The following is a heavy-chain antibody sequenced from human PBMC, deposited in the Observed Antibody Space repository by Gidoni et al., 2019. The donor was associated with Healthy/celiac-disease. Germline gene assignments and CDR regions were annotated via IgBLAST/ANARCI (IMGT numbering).Heavy chain of an antibody. D-gene: IGHD3-9*01. CDR2: ISYDGRNK. Sequence: QVQLVESGGGVVQPGRSLRLSCAASAFTFSSYAMHWVCQAPGKGLEWVAVISYDGRNKYYAESVKGRFTIPRDNSKNTLYLQMNSLRAEDTAVYYCARGNYDILTGYYPGGDYWGQGTLVTVSS. J-gene: IGHJ4*02. V-gene: IGHV3-30*04. CDR1: AFTFSSYA. CDR3: ARGNYDILTGYYPGGDY.